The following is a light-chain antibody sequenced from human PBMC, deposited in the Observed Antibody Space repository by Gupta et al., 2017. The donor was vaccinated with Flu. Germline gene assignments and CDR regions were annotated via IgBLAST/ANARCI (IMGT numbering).Light chain of an antibody. Sequence: SVLTQPPSASGAPGQRVTISCSGSTSNIGNNYAYWYQQFQGTAPKLFIYKNDQRPSGVPDRISGSKSGTSASLAISGLRAEDEADYYCASWDDSRSGWVFGGGTKLTVL. V-gene: IGLV1-47*01. CDR1: TSNIGNNY. CDR3: ASWDDSRSGWV. J-gene: IGLJ3*02. CDR2: KND.